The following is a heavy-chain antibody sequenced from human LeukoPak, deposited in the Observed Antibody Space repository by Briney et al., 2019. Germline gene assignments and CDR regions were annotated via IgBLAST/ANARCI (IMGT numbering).Heavy chain of an antibody. CDR1: GFSFDAYA. J-gene: IGHJ2*01. CDR3: AKDAPYYDFWSHDWCFDL. CDR2: ISGSGGNS. V-gene: IGHV3-23*01. D-gene: IGHD3-3*01. Sequence: LTGGSLRLSCTASGFSFDAYAMNWVRQVPGKGLEWVSGISGSGGNSYYADSVKGRFTISRDNSKNTLYLQMNSLRAEDTAVYYCAKDAPYYDFWSHDWCFDLWGRGTLVTVSS.